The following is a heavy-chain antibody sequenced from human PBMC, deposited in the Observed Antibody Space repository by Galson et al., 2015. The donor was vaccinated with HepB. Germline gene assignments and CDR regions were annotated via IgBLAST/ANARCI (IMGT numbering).Heavy chain of an antibody. CDR2: INSDGSST. J-gene: IGHJ4*02. CDR3: AREGYDFWSGYHTPYYFDY. D-gene: IGHD3-3*01. CDR1: GFTFSSYW. Sequence: SLRLSCAASGFTFSSYWMHWVRQTPGKGLVWVSRINSDGSSTTYADSVKGRFTVSRDNAKNTLYLQMNSLRAEDTAVYYCAREGYDFWSGYHTPYYFDYWGQGTPVTVSS. V-gene: IGHV3-74*01.